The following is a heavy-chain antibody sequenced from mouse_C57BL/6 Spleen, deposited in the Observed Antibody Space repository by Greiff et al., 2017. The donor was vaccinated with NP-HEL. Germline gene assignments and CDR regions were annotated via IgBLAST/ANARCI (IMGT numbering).Heavy chain of an antibody. V-gene: IGHV3-6*01. D-gene: IGHD3-2*02. CDR2: ISYDGSN. CDR3: ARGGGSEFAY. J-gene: IGHJ3*01. Sequence: EVQLQQSGPGLVKPSQSLSLTCSVTGYSITSGYYWNWIRQFPGNKLEWMGYISYDGSNNYNPSLKNRISITRDTSKNQFFLKLNSVATEDTATYYCARGGGSEFAYWGQGTLVTVSA. CDR1: GYSITSGYY.